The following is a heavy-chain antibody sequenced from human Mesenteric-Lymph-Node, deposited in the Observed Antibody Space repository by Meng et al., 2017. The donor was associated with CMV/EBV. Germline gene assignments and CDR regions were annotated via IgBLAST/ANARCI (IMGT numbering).Heavy chain of an antibody. D-gene: IGHD5-12*01. Sequence: GESLKISCAASGFTFSSYSMNWVRQAPGKGLEWVSSISSSSSYIYYADSVKGRFTISRDNAKNSLYLQMNSLRAEDPAVSYCARALGYINWFDPWGQGTLVTVSS. CDR3: ARALGYINWFDP. V-gene: IGHV3-21*04. CDR1: GFTFSSYS. CDR2: ISSSSSYI. J-gene: IGHJ5*02.